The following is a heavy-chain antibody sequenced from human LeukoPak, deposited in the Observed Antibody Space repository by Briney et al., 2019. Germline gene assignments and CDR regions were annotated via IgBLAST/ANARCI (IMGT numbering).Heavy chain of an antibody. V-gene: IGHV3-23*01. J-gene: IGHJ5*02. D-gene: IGHD3-22*01. CDR1: GFTFSSFV. Sequence: PGGSLRLSCAASGFTFSSFVMSWVRQAPGKGPEWVSAISSGYNTYYADSVKGRFTISRDNSKNTLYLQMNSLRAEDTAVYYCAKTYYYDSSGYTWGQGTLVTVSS. CDR2: ISSGYNT. CDR3: AKTYYYDSSGYT.